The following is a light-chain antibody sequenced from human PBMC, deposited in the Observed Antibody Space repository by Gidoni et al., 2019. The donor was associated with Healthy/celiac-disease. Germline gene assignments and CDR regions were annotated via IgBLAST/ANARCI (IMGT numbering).Light chain of an antibody. J-gene: IGLJ2*01. Sequence: SYVLTQPTSVSVAPGQTARITCGGNNIGSKSVHWYQQKPGQAPVLVVYDDSDRLSGIPERFSGSNSGNTATLTISRVEAGDEADYYCQVWDSSSDLVVFGGGTKLTVL. CDR3: QVWDSSSDLVV. CDR2: DDS. CDR1: NIGSKS. V-gene: IGLV3-21*02.